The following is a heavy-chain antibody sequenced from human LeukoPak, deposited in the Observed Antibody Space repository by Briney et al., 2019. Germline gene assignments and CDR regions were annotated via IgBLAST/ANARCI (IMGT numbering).Heavy chain of an antibody. J-gene: IGHJ6*03. CDR1: GGSISSYY. CDR3: ARSPYYDYVWGSYRYTYYYYYMDV. D-gene: IGHD3-16*02. CDR2: IYTSGST. V-gene: IGHV4-4*07. Sequence: SETLSLTCTVSGGSISSYYWSWIRQPAGKGLEWIGRIYTSGSTNYNPSLKSRVTMSVDTSKNQFSLKLSSVTAADTAVYYCARSPYYDYVWGSYRYTYYYYYMDVWGKGTTVTVFS.